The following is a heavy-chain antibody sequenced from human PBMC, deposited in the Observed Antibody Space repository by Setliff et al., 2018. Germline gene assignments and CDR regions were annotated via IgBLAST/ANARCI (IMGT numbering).Heavy chain of an antibody. D-gene: IGHD6-19*01. J-gene: IGHJ6*03. CDR3: ARAIYSSGWYLRYYYYMDV. Sequence: PSETLSLTCAVYGGSFSGYSWSWIRQPPGKGLERIGEINHSGSTNYNPSLKSRFTISVDTSKNQFSLKLSSVTDADTAVYYCARAIYSSGWYLRYYYYMDVWGKGTTVTVSS. CDR2: INHSGST. CDR1: GGSFSGYS. V-gene: IGHV4-34*01.